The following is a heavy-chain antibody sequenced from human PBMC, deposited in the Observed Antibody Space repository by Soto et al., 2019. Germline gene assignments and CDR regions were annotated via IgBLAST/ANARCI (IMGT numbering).Heavy chain of an antibody. CDR1: GYTFTSYG. CDR3: AREMWTRTGPQNFFDY. CDR2: ISPSSGVT. V-gene: IGHV1-18*01. Sequence: QVQLVQSEGEVRQPGASVKVSCRASGYTFTSYGIIWVRQAPGQGLEWMGYISPSSGVTRYAQNLPGRVTLTTDTSTTTAYMELRSLSSDDTAVYYCAREMWTRTGPQNFFDYWGLGALVTVSS. J-gene: IGHJ4*02. D-gene: IGHD2-21*01.